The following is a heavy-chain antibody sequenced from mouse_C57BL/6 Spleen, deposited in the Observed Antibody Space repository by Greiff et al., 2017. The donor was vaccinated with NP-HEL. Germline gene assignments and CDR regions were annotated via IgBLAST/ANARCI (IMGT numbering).Heavy chain of an antibody. CDR3: ARSNWARYFDY. J-gene: IGHJ2*01. Sequence: EVKLMESGPGMVKPSQSLSLTCTVTGYSITSGYDWHWIRHFPGNKLEWMGYISYSGRTNYNQSLKSRISITHDTSKIPFFLKLNSVTTEYTATYYCARSNWARYFDYWGQGTTLTVSS. V-gene: IGHV3-1*01. CDR2: ISYSGRT. CDR1: GYSITSGYD. D-gene: IGHD4-1*01.